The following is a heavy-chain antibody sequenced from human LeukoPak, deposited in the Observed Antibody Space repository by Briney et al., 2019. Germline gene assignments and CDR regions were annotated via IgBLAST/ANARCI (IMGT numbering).Heavy chain of an antibody. Sequence: PGGSLRLSCAASGFTFSNAWMSWVRQAPGKGLEWVSGISGSGGSTYYADSVKGRFTIFRDNSKNTLYLQMNSLRAEDTAVYYCARVENPGSYFDYWGQGTLVTASS. D-gene: IGHD1-26*01. CDR2: ISGSGGST. V-gene: IGHV3-23*01. CDR3: ARVENPGSYFDY. CDR1: GFTFSNAW. J-gene: IGHJ4*02.